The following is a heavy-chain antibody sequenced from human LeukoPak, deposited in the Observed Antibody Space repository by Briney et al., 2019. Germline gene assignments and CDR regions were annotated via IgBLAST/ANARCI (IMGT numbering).Heavy chain of an antibody. J-gene: IGHJ4*02. V-gene: IGHV3-21*01. CDR3: ARPSNEGQWLVGQGVDY. CDR1: GFTFSSYS. CDR2: ISTSSSYI. D-gene: IGHD6-19*01. Sequence: GGSLRLSCAASGFTFSSYSMDWVRQAPGRGLEWVSSISTSSSYIYYADSVKGRFTISRDNAKNSLYLQMNSLRVEDTAVYYCARPSNEGQWLVGQGVDYWGQGTLVTVSS.